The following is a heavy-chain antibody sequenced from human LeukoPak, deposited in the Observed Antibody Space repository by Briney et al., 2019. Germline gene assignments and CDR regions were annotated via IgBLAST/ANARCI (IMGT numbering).Heavy chain of an antibody. CDR1: GDSIISCY. J-gene: IGHJ4*02. V-gene: IGHV4-59*01. D-gene: IGHD5-18*01. Sequence: SETLSLTCSVSGDSIISCYWNWLRQSPGKGLEWIGNIHHFGRTEYNSSLRSRVTMFLDSSKNQFSLKLTSVTPTDTAVYYCARGLWTQPGLVPFNYWGQGILVTVSS. CDR3: ARGLWTQPGLVPFNY. CDR2: IHHFGRT.